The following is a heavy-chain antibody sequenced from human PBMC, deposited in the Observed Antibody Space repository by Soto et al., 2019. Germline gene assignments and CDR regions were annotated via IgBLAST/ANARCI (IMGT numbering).Heavy chain of an antibody. D-gene: IGHD5-12*01. CDR2: ISYTANNK. Sequence: GGSLRLSCAASGFTFSSFAMHWVRQAPDKGLEWVAFISYTANNKFYADSVKGRFTISRDNSKNTLYLQMNSLRADDTAVYYCATDPDEDQLDPGGSFVNWGQGTLVTVSS. CDR3: ATDPDEDQLDPGGSFVN. V-gene: IGHV3-30-3*01. J-gene: IGHJ4*02. CDR1: GFTFSSFA.